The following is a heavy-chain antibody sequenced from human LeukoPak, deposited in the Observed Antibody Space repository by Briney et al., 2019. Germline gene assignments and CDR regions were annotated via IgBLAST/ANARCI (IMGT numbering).Heavy chain of an antibody. CDR2: INQDGSEK. Sequence: GGSLRLSCAASGFTFSSYWMSWVRLAPGEGLEWVANINQDGSEKYYVDSVKDRFTISRDNAKNSLYLQMNSLRAEDTAVYYCSRFVTVPGNPQDYWGQGTLVTVSS. D-gene: IGHD2/OR15-2a*01. J-gene: IGHJ4*02. CDR3: SRFVTVPGNPQDY. CDR1: GFTFSSYW. V-gene: IGHV3-7*01.